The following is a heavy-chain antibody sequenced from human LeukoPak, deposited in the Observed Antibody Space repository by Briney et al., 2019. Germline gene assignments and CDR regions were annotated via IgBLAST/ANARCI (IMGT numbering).Heavy chain of an antibody. V-gene: IGHV1-18*01. Sequence: ASVKVSCKASGFTFTTYSLAWVRQAPGQSLEWMGWISVNNGGTNYAQSFQDRVTLTRDTSTNTAYLELRSLRSDDTAIIYCATATQPRGYFLHWGQGTLVTVSS. J-gene: IGHJ1*01. CDR1: GFTFTTYS. D-gene: IGHD2-2*01. CDR2: ISVNNGGT. CDR3: ATATQPRGYFLH.